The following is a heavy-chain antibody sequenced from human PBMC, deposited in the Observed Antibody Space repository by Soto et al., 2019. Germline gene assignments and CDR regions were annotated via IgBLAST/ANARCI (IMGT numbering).Heavy chain of an antibody. D-gene: IGHD5-18*01. CDR3: ARDPDTAMFFDY. V-gene: IGHV3-33*01. CDR1: GFTFSSYG. J-gene: IGHJ4*02. CDR2: IWYDGSNK. Sequence: GGSLRLSCAASGFTFSSYGMHWVRQAPGKGLEWVAVIWYDGSNKYYADSVKGRFTISRDNSKNTLYLQMNSLRAEDTAVYYCARDPDTAMFFDYWGQGTLVTVSS.